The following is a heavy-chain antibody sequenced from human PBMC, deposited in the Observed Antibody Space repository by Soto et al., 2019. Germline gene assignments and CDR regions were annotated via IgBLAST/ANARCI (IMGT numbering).Heavy chain of an antibody. CDR1: GFSLSTSGMC. CDR3: ARTRTTVTTDPYYHFDY. D-gene: IGHD4-17*01. Sequence: SGPTLVNPTQTLTLTCPFSGFSLSTSGMCVSWIRQPPGKALEWLARIDWDDDKYYSTSLKTRLTISKDTSKNQVVLTMTNMDPVDTATYYCARTRTTVTTDPYYHFDYWGQGTLVTVSS. V-gene: IGHV2-70*11. CDR2: IDWDDDK. J-gene: IGHJ4*02.